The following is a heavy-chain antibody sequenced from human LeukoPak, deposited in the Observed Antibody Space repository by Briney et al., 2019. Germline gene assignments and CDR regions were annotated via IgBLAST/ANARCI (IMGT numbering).Heavy chain of an antibody. J-gene: IGHJ6*02. V-gene: IGHV3-49*04. CDR2: IRSKAYGWTT. Sequence: GRSLRLSCTASGFTFGDYAMSWVRQAPGKGLEWVGFIRSKAYGWTTEYAASVKGRFTISRDDSKSIAYLQMNSLKTEDTAVYYCTRGWFGELLYWANYYYYGMDVWGQGTTVTVSS. D-gene: IGHD3-10*01. CDR1: GFTFGDYA. CDR3: TRGWFGELLYWANYYYYGMDV.